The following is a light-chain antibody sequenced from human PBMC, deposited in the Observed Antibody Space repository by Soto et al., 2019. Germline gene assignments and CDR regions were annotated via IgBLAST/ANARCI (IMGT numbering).Light chain of an antibody. CDR3: ATWDDSVYV. CDR2: TND. CDR1: TSNIGTNT. J-gene: IGLJ1*01. V-gene: IGLV1-44*01. Sequence: QSVLTQPPSASGTLGQTITISCSGSTSNIGTNTVNWFQHLPGSAPKLLIYTNDQRPSGVPDRFSGSRFGTSASLAISGLQSEDEADYYCATWDDSVYVFGTGTKLPVL.